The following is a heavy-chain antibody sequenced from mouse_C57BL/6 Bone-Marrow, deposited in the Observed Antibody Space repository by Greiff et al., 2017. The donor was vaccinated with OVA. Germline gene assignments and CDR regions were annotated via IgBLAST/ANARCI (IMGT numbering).Heavy chain of an antibody. CDR1: GYTFTDYN. V-gene: IGHV1-18*01. CDR3: AISVYDVFDY. J-gene: IGHJ2*01. D-gene: IGHD2-3*01. CDR2: INPNNGGT. Sequence: EVKLQESGPELVKPGASVKIPCKASGYTFTDYNMDWVKQSHGKSLEWIGDINPNNGGTIYNQKFKGKATLTVDKSSSTAYMELRSLTSEDTAVYYCAISVYDVFDYWGQGTTLTVSS.